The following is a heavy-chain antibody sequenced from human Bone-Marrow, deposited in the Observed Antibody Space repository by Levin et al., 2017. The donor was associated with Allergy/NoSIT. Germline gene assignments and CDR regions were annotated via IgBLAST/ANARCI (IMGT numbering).Heavy chain of an antibody. CDR1: GASMTRGDW. D-gene: IGHD5-12*01. V-gene: IGHV4-4*02. Sequence: SETLSLTCVVSGASMTRGDWWSLVRQTPGKGLEWIGEIGYSGSTNYNPSLQSRVTLSIDTSKNQFSLELTSVTAADTAVYFCARLPKWQYYYFDSWGPGTLVTVSS. CDR2: IGYSGST. J-gene: IGHJ4*02. CDR3: ARLPKWQYYYFDS.